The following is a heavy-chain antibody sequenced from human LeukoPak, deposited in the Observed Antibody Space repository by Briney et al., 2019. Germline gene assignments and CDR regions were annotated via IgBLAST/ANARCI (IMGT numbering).Heavy chain of an antibody. J-gene: IGHJ4*02. V-gene: IGHV3-11*04. CDR1: GFIFRNYY. D-gene: IGHD3-10*01. CDR2: ISSSGSRM. CDR3: AKDPVPLYYGSGSADY. Sequence: GGSLRLSCEASGFIFRNYYMNWIRQTPGKGLEWVSYISSSGSRMYYADSVKGRFTISRDNAKNSLYLQMTSLRGEDTAVYYCAKDPVPLYYGSGSADYWGQRTLVTVSS.